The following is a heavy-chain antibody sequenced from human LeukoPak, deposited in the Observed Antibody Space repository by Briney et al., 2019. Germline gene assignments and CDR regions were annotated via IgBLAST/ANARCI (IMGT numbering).Heavy chain of an antibody. D-gene: IGHD5-12*01. CDR1: GYTFTGYY. Sequence: ASVKVSCKASGYTFTGYYMHWVRQAPGQGLEWMGWINPNSGGTNYAQKFQGRVTMTRDTSISTAYMELSRLRSDDTAAYYCARGYVGLGWYYFDYWGQGTLVTVSS. CDR2: INPNSGGT. V-gene: IGHV1-2*02. J-gene: IGHJ4*02. CDR3: ARGYVGLGWYYFDY.